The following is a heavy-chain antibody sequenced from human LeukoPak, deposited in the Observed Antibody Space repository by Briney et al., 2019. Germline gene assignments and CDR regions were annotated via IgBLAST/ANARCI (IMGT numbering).Heavy chain of an antibody. CDR1: GGSISSYY. CDR3: ATNRAGTYDRPFDI. Sequence: SETLSLTCTVSGGSISSYYWSWIRQPPGKGLEWIAYIDYSGSASYNPSLKSRVTISVDTSKNQFSLRLSSVTATDTAVYFCATNRAGTYDRPFDIWGQGTMVTVSS. J-gene: IGHJ3*02. D-gene: IGHD1-26*01. CDR2: IDYSGSA. V-gene: IGHV4-59*08.